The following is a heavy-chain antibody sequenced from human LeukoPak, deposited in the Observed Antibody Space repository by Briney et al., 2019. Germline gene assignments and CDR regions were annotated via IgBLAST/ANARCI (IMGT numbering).Heavy chain of an antibody. CDR3: AKPDGRYCSSTACYDYYGMDV. CDR1: GFTFSSYA. J-gene: IGHJ6*02. CDR2: ISGSGGST. Sequence: PGGSLRLSCAVSGFTFSSYAMSWVRQAPGKGLEWVSAISGSGGSTYYADSVKGRFTISRDNSKNTLYLQMNSLRAEDTAVYYCAKPDGRYCSSTACYDYYGMDVWGQGNTVTVSS. D-gene: IGHD2-2*01. V-gene: IGHV3-23*01.